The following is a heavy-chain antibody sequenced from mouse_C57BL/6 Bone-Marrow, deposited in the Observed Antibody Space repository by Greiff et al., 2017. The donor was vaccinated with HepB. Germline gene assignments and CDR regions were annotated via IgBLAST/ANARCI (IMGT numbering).Heavy chain of an antibody. CDR3: AQFFYYYGTH. J-gene: IGHJ2*01. Sequence: QVQLQQSGAELVKPGASVKVSCKASGYTFTSYWMHWVKQRPGQGLEWIGRIHPSDSETNYNQKFKGKATLTVDKSSSTAYMQLSSLTSEDSAVYYCAQFFYYYGTHWGQGTTLTVSS. CDR2: IHPSDSET. D-gene: IGHD1-1*01. V-gene: IGHV1-74*01. CDR1: GYTFTSYW.